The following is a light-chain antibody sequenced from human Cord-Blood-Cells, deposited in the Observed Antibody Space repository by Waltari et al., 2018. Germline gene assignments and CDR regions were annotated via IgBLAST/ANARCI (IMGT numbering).Light chain of an antibody. CDR3: CSYAGSSTLV. V-gene: IGLV2-23*01. J-gene: IGLJ2*01. CDR1: SSDVGSYNL. Sequence: QSALPQPASVSGSPGQSLTISCTGTSSDVGSYNLVSWYQQHPGKAPKHMIYEGSKRPSGVSNRFSGSKSGNTASLTISGRQAEDEADYYCCSYAGSSTLVFGGGTKLTVL. CDR2: EGS.